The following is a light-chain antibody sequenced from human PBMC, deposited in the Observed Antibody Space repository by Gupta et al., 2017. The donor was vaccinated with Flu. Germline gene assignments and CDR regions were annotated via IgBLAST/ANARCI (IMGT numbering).Light chain of an antibody. CDR1: GSDIGVFNL. J-gene: IGLJ3*02. CDR2: EVT. CDR3: CSYAGSSRLV. Sequence: ALTQPLSVSGSPGQPITIPCFGTGSDIGVFNLASWYQQRPGEGPQLLIYEVTKRPSGVSNRFSGYKSGNTASLAISGLQTEDEADYYCCSYAGSSRLVFGGGTKLTVL. V-gene: IGLV2-23*02.